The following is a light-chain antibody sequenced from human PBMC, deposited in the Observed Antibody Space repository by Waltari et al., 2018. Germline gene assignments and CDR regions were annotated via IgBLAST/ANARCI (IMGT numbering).Light chain of an antibody. CDR1: STDLASYNL. J-gene: IGLJ1*01. CDR3: CSYTGSSTSYG. CDR2: EAT. Sequence: QSALSQPASVSGSPGQSPTITCTGASTDLASYNLVAWYQHHPTRAPKLIIYEATKRPSGISHRFSGAKSGATASLRISGLQADDEADYYCCSYTGSSTSYGCGGGTKVTVL. V-gene: IGLV2-23*01.